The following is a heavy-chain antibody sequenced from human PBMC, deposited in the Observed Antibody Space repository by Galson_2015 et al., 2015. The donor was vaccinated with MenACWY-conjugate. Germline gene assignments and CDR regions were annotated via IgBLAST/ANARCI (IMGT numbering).Heavy chain of an antibody. Sequence: LRLSCAASGLTVSSNYMSWVRQSPGKGLEWVSIIYSGGNTYYADSVKGRFTISRDNSKNTLYLQMNSLRAEDTAVYYCARDRRFSSRGVVTSSRMDVWGQGTTVTVSS. CDR2: IYSGGNT. J-gene: IGHJ6*02. V-gene: IGHV3-53*01. CDR1: GLTVSSNY. D-gene: IGHD3-10*01. CDR3: ARDRRFSSRGVVTSSRMDV.